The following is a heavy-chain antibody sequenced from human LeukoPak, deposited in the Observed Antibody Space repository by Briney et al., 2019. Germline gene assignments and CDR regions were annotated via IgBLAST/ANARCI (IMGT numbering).Heavy chain of an antibody. Sequence: GGSLRLSCAASGFTFSSYTMHWIRQAPGKGLEWVSSISSSSSYIYYADSVKGRFTISRDNAKNSLYLQMNSLRAEDTAVYYCARDLSSGYGLDYWGQGTLVTVSS. V-gene: IGHV3-21*01. CDR3: ARDLSSGYGLDY. D-gene: IGHD6-19*01. J-gene: IGHJ4*02. CDR1: GFTFSSYT. CDR2: ISSSSSYI.